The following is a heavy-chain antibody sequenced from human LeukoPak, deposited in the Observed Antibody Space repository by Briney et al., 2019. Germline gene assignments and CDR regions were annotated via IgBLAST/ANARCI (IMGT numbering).Heavy chain of an antibody. CDR2: IYYRGDT. CDR1: GDSISRGGYQ. J-gene: IGHJ4*02. Sequence: SETLXLTCTVSGDSISRGGYQWGWVRQHPGRGLEWMGYIYYRGDTKYNPSLKSRVTISVDTSKNQFSLKLTSVTAADTAVYYCARLLWSGETSFDYWGQGTLVTVSS. D-gene: IGHD3-10*01. V-gene: IGHV4-31*03. CDR3: ARLLWSGETSFDY.